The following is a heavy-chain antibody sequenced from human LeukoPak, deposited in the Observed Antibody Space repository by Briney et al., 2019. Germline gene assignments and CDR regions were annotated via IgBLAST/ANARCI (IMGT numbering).Heavy chain of an antibody. Sequence: SETLSLTCAVYGGSFSGYYWSWIRQPPGKGLEWIGEINHSGSTYYNPSLKSRVTISVDTSKNQLSLKLSSVTAADTAVYYCARGPTSSSSESLDYWGQGTLVTVSS. D-gene: IGHD6-6*01. J-gene: IGHJ4*02. CDR3: ARGPTSSSSESLDY. V-gene: IGHV4-34*01. CDR1: GGSFSGYY. CDR2: INHSGST.